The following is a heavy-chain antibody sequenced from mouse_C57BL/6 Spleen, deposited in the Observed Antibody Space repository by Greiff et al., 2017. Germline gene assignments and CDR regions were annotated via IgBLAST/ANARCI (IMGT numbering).Heavy chain of an antibody. D-gene: IGHD1-2*01. V-gene: IGHV1-39*01. CDR2: INTNYGTT. CDR1: GYSFTDYN. CDR3: ARGYSTYYAMDY. J-gene: IGHJ4*01. Sequence: EVQRVESGPELVKPAASVKISCKASGYSFTDYNMNWVKQSNGKSLAWLGVINTNYGTTSSKQKFKGKATLTVNHSSSTADMLLNSLTSEDSSVKYCARGYSTYYAMDYWGKGTSVTVSS.